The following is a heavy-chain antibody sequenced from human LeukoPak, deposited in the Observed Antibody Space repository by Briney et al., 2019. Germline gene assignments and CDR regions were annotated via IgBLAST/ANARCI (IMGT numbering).Heavy chain of an antibody. CDR1: GGTFSSYA. CDR2: IIPILGIA. V-gene: IGHV1-69*04. CDR3: ARVGYAGSYYDTDY. D-gene: IGHD3-10*01. Sequence: SVKVSCKASGGTFSSYAISWVRQAPGQGLEWMGRIIPILGIANYAQKFQGRVTMTRDTSTSTVYMELSSLRSEDTAVYYCARVGYAGSYYDTDYWAREPWSPSPQ. J-gene: IGHJ4*02.